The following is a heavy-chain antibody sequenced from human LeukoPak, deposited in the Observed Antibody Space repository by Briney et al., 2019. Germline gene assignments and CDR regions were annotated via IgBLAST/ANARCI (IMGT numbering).Heavy chain of an antibody. Sequence: YDGSNKYYADSVKGRFTISRDNSKNTLYLQMNSLRAEDTAVYYCATHYDFWSGSKYYFDYWGQGTLVTVSS. V-gene: IGHV3-30*03. CDR3: ATHYDFWSGSKYYFDY. D-gene: IGHD3-3*01. J-gene: IGHJ4*02. CDR2: YDGSNK.